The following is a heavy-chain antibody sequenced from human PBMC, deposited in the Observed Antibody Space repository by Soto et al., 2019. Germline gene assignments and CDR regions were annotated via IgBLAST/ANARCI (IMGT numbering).Heavy chain of an antibody. D-gene: IGHD1-26*01. CDR3: ARGGSGSFHSYFDY. J-gene: IGHJ4*02. Sequence: GSLRLSCAASGFTFSSYAMSWVRQAPGKGLEWVSAISGSSSYIYYADSVKGRFTISRDNAKNSLYLQMNSLRAEDTAVYYCARGGSGSFHSYFDYWGQGTLVTVSS. CDR1: GFTFSSYA. CDR2: ISGSSSYI. V-gene: IGHV3-21*01.